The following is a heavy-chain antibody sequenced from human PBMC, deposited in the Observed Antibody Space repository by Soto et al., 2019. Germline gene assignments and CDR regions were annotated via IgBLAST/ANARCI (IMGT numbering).Heavy chain of an antibody. Sequence: QVQLVQSGAEVKKTRASVKVSCKASGYTFTTYAISWVRQAPGQVLEWMGWISAYNGSPNYAQKVQGIVTMNTDTSATTACMELRSLRSDGTAVYYCARGYSSSWYRWFNPWGQGTLVTVSA. D-gene: IGHD6-13*01. CDR2: ISAYNGSP. CDR3: ARGYSSSWYRWFNP. V-gene: IGHV1-18*01. J-gene: IGHJ5*02. CDR1: GYTFTTYA.